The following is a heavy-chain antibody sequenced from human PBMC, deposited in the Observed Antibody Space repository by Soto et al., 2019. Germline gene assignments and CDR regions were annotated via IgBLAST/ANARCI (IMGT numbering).Heavy chain of an antibody. V-gene: IGHV1-69*13. CDR3: ARDSDWSGYSKYYYGMDV. CDR2: IIPIFGTA. Sequence: SVKVSCKASGGTFSSYAISWVRQAPGQGLEWMGGIIPIFGTANYAQKFQGRVTITADESTSTAYMELSSLRSEDTAVYYCARDSDWSGYSKYYYGMDVWGQGTKVTVSS. CDR1: GGTFSSYA. D-gene: IGHD3-3*01. J-gene: IGHJ6*02.